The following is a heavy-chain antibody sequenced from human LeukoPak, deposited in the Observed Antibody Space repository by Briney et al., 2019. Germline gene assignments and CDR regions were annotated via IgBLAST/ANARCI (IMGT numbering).Heavy chain of an antibody. J-gene: IGHJ1*01. CDR2: ISGSGGST. Sequence: GGSLRLSCAASGFTFSSYEMNWVRQAPGKGLEWVSAISGSGGSTYYADSVKGRFTISRDNSKNTLYLQMNSLRAEDTAVYYCAKMRIGSSSWYGWYFQHWGQGTLVTVSS. D-gene: IGHD6-13*01. CDR3: AKMRIGSSSWYGWYFQH. CDR1: GFTFSSYE. V-gene: IGHV3-23*01.